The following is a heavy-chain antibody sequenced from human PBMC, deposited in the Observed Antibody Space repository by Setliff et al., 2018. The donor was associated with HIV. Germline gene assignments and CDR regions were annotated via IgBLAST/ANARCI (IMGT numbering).Heavy chain of an antibody. CDR1: GYTFTSYY. D-gene: IGHD2-2*01. CDR2: INPNNGGT. CDR3: VRGGDYCSSTSCYDPFDS. J-gene: IGHJ4*02. V-gene: IGHV1-2*02. Sequence: ASVKVSCKASGYTFTSYYMHWVRQAPGQGLEWMGWINPNNGGTNYAHKFQGRVTLTSDTSISTAYMELLRLRSDDTSVFYCVRGGDYCSSTSCYDPFDSWGQGTPVTVSS.